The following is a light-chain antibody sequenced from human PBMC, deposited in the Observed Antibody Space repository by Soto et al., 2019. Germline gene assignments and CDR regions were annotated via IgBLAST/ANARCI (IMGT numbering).Light chain of an antibody. CDR3: QQYDSVPST. CDR1: QAINTY. J-gene: IGKJ2*01. CDR2: DAS. V-gene: IGKV1-33*01. Sequence: DIPLTQSPSYLSASVGDRVTITCQASQAINTYLNWYQQKSWKAPKILSYDASNLETGGPSRFSGSGAGTDFTFTISSLQPEDISTYHCQQYDSVPSTFGQGTKVEIK.